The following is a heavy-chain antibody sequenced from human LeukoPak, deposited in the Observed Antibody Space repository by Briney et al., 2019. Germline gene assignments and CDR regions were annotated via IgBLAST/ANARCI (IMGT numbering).Heavy chain of an antibody. CDR1: GFTFSSYA. Sequence: GESLKISCAASGFTFSSYAMSWVRQAPGKGLEWVSAISGSGGSTYYADSVKGRFTISRDNSKNTLYLQMNSLRAEDTAVYYCAKDSKITFGGVIVILPFDYWGQGTLVTVSS. D-gene: IGHD3-16*02. J-gene: IGHJ4*02. CDR2: ISGSGGST. CDR3: AKDSKITFGGVIVILPFDY. V-gene: IGHV3-23*01.